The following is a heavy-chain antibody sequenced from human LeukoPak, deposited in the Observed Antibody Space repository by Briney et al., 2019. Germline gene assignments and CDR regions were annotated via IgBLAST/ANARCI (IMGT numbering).Heavy chain of an antibody. V-gene: IGHV4-34*01. Sequence: PSETLSLTCAVYGGSFSGYYWSWIRQPPGKGLEWIGEINHSGSTNYNPSLKSRVTISVDTSKNQFSLKLGSVTAADTAVYYCARVHGLILYGFDYWGQGTLVTVSS. CDR1: GGSFSGYY. CDR3: ARVHGLILYGFDY. CDR2: INHSGST. D-gene: IGHD2/OR15-2a*01. J-gene: IGHJ4*02.